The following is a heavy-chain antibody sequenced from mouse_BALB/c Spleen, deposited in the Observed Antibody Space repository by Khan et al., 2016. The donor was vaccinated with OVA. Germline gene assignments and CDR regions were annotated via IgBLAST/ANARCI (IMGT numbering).Heavy chain of an antibody. Sequence: EVMLVESGGGLVQPGGSRKLSCAASGFTFSRFGMHWVRQAPEKGLEWVAYISSGSSSIYYADTVKGRFTISRDNHKNTLFLQMTSLRSENTAMYYCARDSNFDYWGQGTTLTVSS. J-gene: IGHJ2*01. CDR2: ISSGSSSI. CDR1: GFTFSRFG. CDR3: ARDSNFDY. V-gene: IGHV5-17*02.